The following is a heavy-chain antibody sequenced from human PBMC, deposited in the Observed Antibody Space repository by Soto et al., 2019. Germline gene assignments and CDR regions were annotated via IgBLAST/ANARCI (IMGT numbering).Heavy chain of an antibody. J-gene: IGHJ4*02. CDR3: ARVMQQWLVPYYFVY. CDR1: GGSISSSNW. Sequence: QVQLQESGPGLVKPSGTLSLTCAVSGGSISSSNWWSWVRQPPGKGLEWIGEIYHSGSTNYNPSLKSRVTISVDKSENQFSLKLSSVAAADTAVYYCARVMQQWLVPYYFVYWCQGTLVTVSS. CDR2: IYHSGST. V-gene: IGHV4-4*02. D-gene: IGHD6-19*01.